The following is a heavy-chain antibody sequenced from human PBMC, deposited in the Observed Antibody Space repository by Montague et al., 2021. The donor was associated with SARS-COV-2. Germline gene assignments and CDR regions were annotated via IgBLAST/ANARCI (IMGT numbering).Heavy chain of an antibody. Sequence: SETLSLTCSVSGGSISSYYWSWIRQPPGKGLEWIGYIYYSGSTKFNPSLKSRVSMSLDTSKNQFSLRLSSVTAADTAGYYCARAQKILFIANCVYDFDLWGQGTLVTVSS. V-gene: IGHV4-59*01. J-gene: IGHJ4*02. CDR3: ARAQKILFIANCVYDFDL. CDR1: GGSISSYY. D-gene: IGHD3-16*01. CDR2: IYYSGST.